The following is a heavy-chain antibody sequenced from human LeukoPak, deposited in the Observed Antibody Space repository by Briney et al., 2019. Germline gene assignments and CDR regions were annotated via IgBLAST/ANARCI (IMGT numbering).Heavy chain of an antibody. V-gene: IGHV3-15*01. CDR1: GFTFSSYA. J-gene: IGHJ6*02. D-gene: IGHD4-11*01. CDR2: IKSKTDGGTT. CDR3: TTAGYSNYFYYYYGVDV. Sequence: PGGSLRLSCAASGFTFSSYAMSWVRQAPGKGLEWVGRIKSKTDGGTTDYAAPVKGRFTISRDDSKNTLYLQMNSLKTEDTAVYYCTTAGYSNYFYYYYGVDVWGQGTTVTVSS.